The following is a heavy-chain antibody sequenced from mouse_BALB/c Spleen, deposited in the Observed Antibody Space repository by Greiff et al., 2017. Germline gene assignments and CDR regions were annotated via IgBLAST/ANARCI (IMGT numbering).Heavy chain of an antibody. CDR1: GFTFSDYY. J-gene: IGHJ3*01. V-gene: IGHV5-4*02. CDR3: ARPYYGNSWFAY. CDR2: ISDGGSYT. Sequence: EVKVVESGGGLVKPGGSLKLSCAASGFTFSDYYMYWVRQTPEKRLEWVATISDGGSYTYYPDSVKGRFTISRDNAKNNLYLQMSSLKSEDTAMYYCARPYYGNSWFAYWGQGTLVTVSA. D-gene: IGHD2-10*01.